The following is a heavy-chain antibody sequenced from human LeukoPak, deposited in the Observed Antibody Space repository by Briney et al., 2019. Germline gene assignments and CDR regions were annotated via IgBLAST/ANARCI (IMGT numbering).Heavy chain of an antibody. CDR1: GYSFTSYW. CDR3: ARCITMVRGVIRPPDY. CDR2: IYPGDSDT. J-gene: IGHJ4*02. D-gene: IGHD3-10*01. V-gene: IGHV5-51*01. Sequence: GESLKISCKGSGYSFTSYWIGWVRQMPGKGLEWMGIIYPGDSDTRYSPSFQGQVTISADKSISTAYLQWSSLKASDTAMYYCARCITMVRGVIRPPDYWGQGTLVTVSS.